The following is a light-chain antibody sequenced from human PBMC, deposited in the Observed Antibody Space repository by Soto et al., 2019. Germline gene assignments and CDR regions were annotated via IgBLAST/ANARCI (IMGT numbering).Light chain of an antibody. Sequence: QSALTQPPSASGSPGQSVTIPCTGSSSDVGAYDHVSWYQQHPGKAPKLMIYEVTKRPVGVPDRFSGSKPGNTASLTVSGLQAEDEADYYCSSDAGNYNYVFGTGTKLTVL. CDR2: EVT. CDR1: SSDVGAYDH. J-gene: IGLJ1*01. V-gene: IGLV2-8*01. CDR3: SSDAGNYNYV.